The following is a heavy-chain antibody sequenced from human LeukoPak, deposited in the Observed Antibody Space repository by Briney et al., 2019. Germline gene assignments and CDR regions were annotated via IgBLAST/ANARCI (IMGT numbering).Heavy chain of an antibody. CDR2: IYPGDSDT. CDR1: GYSFTSYW. CDR3: ARHHSWGPPAGGMDV. J-gene: IGHJ6*02. V-gene: IGHV5-51*01. D-gene: IGHD6-13*01. Sequence: GESLKISCKGSGYSFTSYWIGWVRQMPGKGLEWMGIIYPGDSDTRYSPSFQGQVTISADKSISTAYLQWSSLRASDTAMYYCARHHSWGPPAGGMDVWGQGTTVTVSS.